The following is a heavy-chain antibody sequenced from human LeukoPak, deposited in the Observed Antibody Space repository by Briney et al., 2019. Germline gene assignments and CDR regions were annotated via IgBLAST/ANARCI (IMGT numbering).Heavy chain of an antibody. CDR3: AKGGSETVISYFVY. CDR1: GFTFDDYA. CDR2: ISWNSGNI. V-gene: IGHV3-9*01. D-gene: IGHD6-25*01. Sequence: PGGSLSPSCAASGFTFDDYAIHWVRQAPGKGLEWVSGISWNSGNIGYADSVRGRFTISRDNAKNSVYLQMNSLRIEDTAFYYCAKGGSETVISYFVYWARKPLDTVSS. J-gene: IGHJ4*02.